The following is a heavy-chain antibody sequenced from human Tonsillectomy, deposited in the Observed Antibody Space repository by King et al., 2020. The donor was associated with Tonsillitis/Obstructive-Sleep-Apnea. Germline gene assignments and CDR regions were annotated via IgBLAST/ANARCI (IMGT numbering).Heavy chain of an antibody. D-gene: IGHD3-9*01. Sequence: VQLVESGGRVVQPGRSLRLSCAASGFAFNSHAIHWVRQAPGKGLEWVAVISFDGNNKYYADSVKGRFTISREKSKNTLYLQMNSLRLEDTAVYYCARDRESDSWMPNFDKEGGFDHWGQGTLVTVSS. V-gene: IGHV3-30*04. J-gene: IGHJ4*02. CDR3: ARDRESDSWMPNFDKEGGFDH. CDR1: GFAFNSHA. CDR2: ISFDGNNK.